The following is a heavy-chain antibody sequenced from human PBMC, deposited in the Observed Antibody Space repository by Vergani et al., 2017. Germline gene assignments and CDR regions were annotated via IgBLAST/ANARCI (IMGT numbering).Heavy chain of an antibody. CDR2: INPNSGGT. V-gene: IGHV1-2*04. Sequence: QVQLVQSGAEVKKPGASVKVSCKASGYTFTGYYMHWVRQAPGQGLEWMGWINPNSGGTNYAQKFQGWVTMTRDTSISTAYMELSRLRSDDTAAYYCARAGVVVVPAASLFYYYGMDVWGQGTTVTVSS. D-gene: IGHD2-2*01. J-gene: IGHJ6*02. CDR1: GYTFTGYY. CDR3: ARAGVVVVPAASLFYYYGMDV.